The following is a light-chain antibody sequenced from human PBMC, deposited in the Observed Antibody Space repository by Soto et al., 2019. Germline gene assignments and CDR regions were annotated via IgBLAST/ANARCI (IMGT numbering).Light chain of an antibody. CDR2: DAS. Sequence: EIVMTQSPATLSVSPGERATLSCRASQSVSSTLAWYQQKPGQSPRLLIYDASTRATGIPARFSGSGSGTDFTLTISSLESEDFAVYYCQQRSNWPPRTFGEGTKVEIK. CDR3: QQRSNWPPRT. V-gene: IGKV3-11*01. CDR1: QSVSST. J-gene: IGKJ4*02.